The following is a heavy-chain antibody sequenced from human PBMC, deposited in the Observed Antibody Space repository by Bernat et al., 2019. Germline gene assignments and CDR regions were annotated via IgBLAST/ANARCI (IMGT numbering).Heavy chain of an antibody. Sequence: EVQLLESGGGLVQPGGSLRLSCAASGFTFSSYAMSWVRQAPGEGLEWVSAISGSGGSTYYADSVKGRFTISRDNSKNTLYLQMNSLRAEDTAVYYCAKDGSSSPYFDYWGQGTLVTVSS. V-gene: IGHV3-23*01. CDR2: ISGSGGST. D-gene: IGHD6-6*01. J-gene: IGHJ4*02. CDR3: AKDGSSSPYFDY. CDR1: GFTFSSYA.